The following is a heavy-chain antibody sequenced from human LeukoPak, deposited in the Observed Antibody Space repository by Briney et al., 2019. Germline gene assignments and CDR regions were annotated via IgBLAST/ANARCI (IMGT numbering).Heavy chain of an antibody. CDR1: GYTFTGYY. J-gene: IGHJ4*02. CDR2: INPNSDGT. V-gene: IGHV1-2*02. CDR3: ARDVRIAAAGDY. D-gene: IGHD6-13*01. Sequence: ASVKVSCKASGYTFTGYYMHWVRQAPGQGLEWMGWINPNSDGTNYAQKFQGRVTMTRDTSISTAYMELSRLRSDDTAVYYCARDVRIAAAGDYWGQGTLVTVSS.